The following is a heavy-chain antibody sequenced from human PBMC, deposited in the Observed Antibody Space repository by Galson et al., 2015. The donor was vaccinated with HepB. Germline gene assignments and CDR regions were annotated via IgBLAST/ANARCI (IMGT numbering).Heavy chain of an antibody. D-gene: IGHD2-15*01. CDR2: ITSSGGNS. Sequence: SLRLSCAASGFTFSRYAMTWVRQAPGKGLEWASSITSSGGNSYYTESVKGRFTISRDNSKNAVLLQLNSLRVEDTAVYYCAKDGVMVAANPYHFHYWGQGALVTVSS. V-gene: IGHV3-23*01. CDR3: AKDGVMVAANPYHFHY. J-gene: IGHJ4*02. CDR1: GFTFSRYA.